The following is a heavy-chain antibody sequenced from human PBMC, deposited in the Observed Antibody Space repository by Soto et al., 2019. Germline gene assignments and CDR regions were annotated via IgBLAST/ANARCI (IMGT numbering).Heavy chain of an antibody. CDR3: ARDKMIIISGEVMGTFDN. V-gene: IGHV1-18*01. D-gene: IGHD3-10*01. CDR2: ISGYNGDT. Sequence: QIQLVQSGPEVTRPGASVKVSCKTSNYTFRSFGISWLRQAPGQGLEWMGWISGYNGDTKYAQKFQGRVRMTTDTSTSTAYMELRSLRSGDTAVYYCARDKMIIISGEVMGTFDNWGQGPLVAVSS. CDR1: NYTFRSFG. J-gene: IGHJ4*02.